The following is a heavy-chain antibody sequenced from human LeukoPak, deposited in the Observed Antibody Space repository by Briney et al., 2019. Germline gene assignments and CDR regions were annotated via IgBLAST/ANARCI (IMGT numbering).Heavy chain of an antibody. CDR2: IIPIFGTA. D-gene: IGHD3-10*01. V-gene: IGHV1-69*13. CDR1: GGTFSSYA. J-gene: IGHJ4*02. CDR3: ARGYYGSGSYHPVDY. Sequence: ASVKVSCKDSGGTFSSYAISWVRQAPGQGLEWMGGIIPIFGTANYAQKFQGRVTITADESTSTAYMELSSLRSEDTAVYYCARGYYGSGSYHPVDYWGQGTLVTVSS.